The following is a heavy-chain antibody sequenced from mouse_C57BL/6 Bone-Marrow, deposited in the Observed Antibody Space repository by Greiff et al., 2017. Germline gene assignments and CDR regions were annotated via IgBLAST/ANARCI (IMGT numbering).Heavy chain of an antibody. CDR1: GYSFTDYN. CDR3: HYGRSYGRYYYAMDY. V-gene: IGHV1-39*01. Sequence: EVQLQQSGPELVKPGASVKISCKASGYSFTDYNMNWVKQSNGKSLEWIGVINPNYGTTSYNQKFKGKATLTVDQSSSTAYMQLNSLTSEDSAVYYCHYGRSYGRYYYAMDYWGQGTSVTVSS. CDR2: INPNYGTT. J-gene: IGHJ4*01. D-gene: IGHD1-1*01.